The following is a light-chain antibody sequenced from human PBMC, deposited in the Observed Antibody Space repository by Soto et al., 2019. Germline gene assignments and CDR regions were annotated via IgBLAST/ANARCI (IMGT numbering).Light chain of an antibody. CDR3: TSYASGSAYV. CDR2: DVS. Sequence: QSALTQPPSVSGSPGQSVAISCTGTSGDVGGYNRVSWYQQAPGKAPKLLIYDVSNRPSGGSTRFSGSKSGNTASLTISGLQAEDEADYYCTSYASGSAYVFGPGTKVTVL. CDR1: SGDVGGYNR. V-gene: IGLV2-18*02. J-gene: IGLJ1*01.